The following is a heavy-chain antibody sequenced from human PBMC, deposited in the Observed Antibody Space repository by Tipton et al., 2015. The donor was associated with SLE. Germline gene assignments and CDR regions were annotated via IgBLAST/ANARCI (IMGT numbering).Heavy chain of an antibody. CDR2: IHHSGST. CDR3: ARAEGGAYDILTGHPASNWFDP. D-gene: IGHD3-9*01. V-gene: IGHV4-59*12. J-gene: IGHJ5*02. CDR1: GGSISSYY. Sequence: TLSLTCTVSGGSISSYYWNWIRQPPGKGLEWIGHIHHSGSTTYIPSLKSRVTISVDTSKTHFSLRLNSVTAADTAVYYCARAEGGAYDILTGHPASNWFDPWGQGALVTVSS.